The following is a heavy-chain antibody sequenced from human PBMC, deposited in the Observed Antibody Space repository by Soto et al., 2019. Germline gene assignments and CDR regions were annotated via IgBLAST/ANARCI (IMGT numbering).Heavy chain of an antibody. CDR2: IYYSGST. CDR1: GGSISSGDYY. CDR3: ARDRVGYGLIDY. D-gene: IGHD5-12*01. Sequence: QVQLQESGPGLVKPSQTLSLTCTVSGGSISSGDYYWSWIRQPPGKGLEWIGYIYYSGSTYYNPSLKSRVTISVDTSKIQFALKLSSVTAADTAVYYCARDRVGYGLIDYWGQGTLVTVSS. V-gene: IGHV4-30-4*01. J-gene: IGHJ4*02.